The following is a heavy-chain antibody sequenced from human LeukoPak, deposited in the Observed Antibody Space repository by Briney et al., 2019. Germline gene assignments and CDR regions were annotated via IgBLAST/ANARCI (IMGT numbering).Heavy chain of an antibody. J-gene: IGHJ5*02. CDR3: ARTLMVVRGLIIVRGWFDP. CDR2: IYYSGST. V-gene: IGHV4-30-4*01. D-gene: IGHD3-10*01. CDR1: GGSISSGDYY. Sequence: KTSETLSLTCTVSGGSISSGDYYWSWIRQPPGKGLEWIGYIYYSGSTYYNPSLKSRVTISVDTSKNQFSLKLSSVTAADTAVYYCARTLMVVRGLIIVRGWFDPWGQGTLVTVSS.